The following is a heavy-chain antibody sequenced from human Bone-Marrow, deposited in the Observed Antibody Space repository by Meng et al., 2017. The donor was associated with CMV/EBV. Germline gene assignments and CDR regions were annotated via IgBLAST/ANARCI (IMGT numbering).Heavy chain of an antibody. J-gene: IGHJ4*02. V-gene: IGHV3-11*01. CDR1: GFTFSSYA. CDR3: ASEQDMGVY. Sequence: GESLKISCAASGFTFSSYAMSWIRQAPGKGLEWVSYISSSGSTIYYADSVKGRFTISRDNAKNSLYLQMNSLRAEDTAVYYCASEQDMGVYWDRGTLVTVSS. CDR2: ISSSGSTI. D-gene: IGHD3-16*01.